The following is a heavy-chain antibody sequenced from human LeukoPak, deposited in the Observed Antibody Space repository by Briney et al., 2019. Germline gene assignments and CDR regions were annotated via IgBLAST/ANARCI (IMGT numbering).Heavy chain of an antibody. V-gene: IGHV4-59*01. Sequence: PSETLSLTCTVSGGSISSYYWSWIRRPPGKGLEWIGYIYYSGSTNYNPSLKSRVTISVDTSKNQFSLKLSSVTAADTAVYYCAREATVTHDAFDIWGQGTMVTVSS. D-gene: IGHD4-17*01. CDR2: IYYSGST. CDR3: AREATVTHDAFDI. J-gene: IGHJ3*02. CDR1: GGSISSYY.